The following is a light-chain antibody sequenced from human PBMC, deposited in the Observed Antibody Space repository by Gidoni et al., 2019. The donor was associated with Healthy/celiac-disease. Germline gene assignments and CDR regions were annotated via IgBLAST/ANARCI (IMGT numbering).Light chain of an antibody. CDR3: QQYDNLPPTLT. CDR2: DAS. V-gene: IGKV1-33*01. CDR1: QAISNY. Sequence: DIQMTQSPSSLSASVGDRVTINCQASQAISNYLNWYQQKPGKAPKLLIYDASNLETGVPSRFSGSGSGTDFTFTISSLQPEDIATYYCQQYDNLPPTLTFGGGTKVEIK. J-gene: IGKJ4*01.